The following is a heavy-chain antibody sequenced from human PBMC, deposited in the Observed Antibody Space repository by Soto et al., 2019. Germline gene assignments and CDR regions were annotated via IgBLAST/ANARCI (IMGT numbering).Heavy chain of an antibody. CDR2: ISYDGSNK. Sequence: SGGSLRLSCAASGFTFSSYAMHWVRQAPGKGLEWVAVISYDGSNKYYADSVKGRFTISRDNSKNTLYLQMNSLRAEDTAVYYCARDLSYSGYDYFDYWGQGTLVTVSS. CDR1: GFTFSSYA. D-gene: IGHD5-12*01. CDR3: ARDLSYSGYDYFDY. J-gene: IGHJ4*02. V-gene: IGHV3-30-3*01.